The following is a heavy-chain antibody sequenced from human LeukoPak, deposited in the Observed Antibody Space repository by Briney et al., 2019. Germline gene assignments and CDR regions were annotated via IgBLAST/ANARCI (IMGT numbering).Heavy chain of an antibody. CDR1: GGSFSGYY. Sequence: SETLSLTCAVYGGSFSGYYWTWIRQPPGKGLEWIGEINHGGSTNYNPSLKSRVTISVDTSKNQFSLKLSSVTAADTAVYYCARYLDYGGNSRVFQHWGQGTLVTVSS. D-gene: IGHD4-23*01. V-gene: IGHV4-34*01. J-gene: IGHJ1*01. CDR2: INHGGST. CDR3: ARYLDYGGNSRVFQH.